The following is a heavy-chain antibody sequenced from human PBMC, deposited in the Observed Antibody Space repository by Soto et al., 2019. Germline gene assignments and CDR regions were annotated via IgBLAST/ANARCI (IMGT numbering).Heavy chain of an antibody. CDR2: ISGSGGST. V-gene: IGHV3-23*01. D-gene: IGHD2-8*01. J-gene: IGHJ4*01. CDR1: GFTFSSYA. Sequence: GGSLRLSCAASGFTFSSYAMSWVRQAPGKGLEWVSAISGSGGSTYYSDSVKGRFTISKDASRNTVHLHMNSLRAEDTATYFCVSWVSAHFDYWGHGTQVTVSS. CDR3: VSWVSAHFDY.